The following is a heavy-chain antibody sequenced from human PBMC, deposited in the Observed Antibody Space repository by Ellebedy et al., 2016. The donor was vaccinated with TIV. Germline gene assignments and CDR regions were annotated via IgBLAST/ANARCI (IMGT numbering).Heavy chain of an antibody. Sequence: GESLKISCAASGFTFSSYSMNWVRQAPGKGLEWVSYISSSSSTIYYADSVKGRFTISRDNSKNTLYLQMNSLRAEDTAVYYCARDYGDSLWGLDYWGQGTLVTVSS. CDR3: ARDYGDSLWGLDY. D-gene: IGHD4-17*01. J-gene: IGHJ4*02. CDR1: GFTFSSYS. CDR2: ISSSSSTI. V-gene: IGHV3-48*01.